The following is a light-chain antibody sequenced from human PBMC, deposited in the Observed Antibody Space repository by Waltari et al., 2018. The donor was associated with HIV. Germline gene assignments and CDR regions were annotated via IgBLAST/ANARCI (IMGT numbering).Light chain of an antibody. CDR1: QSLLHSNGNSY. J-gene: IGKJ2*01. V-gene: IGKV2-28*01. Sequence: DIVMTQSPLSLAVPPGEPASISCKSSQSLLHSNGNSYLHWYLQKPGQSPQFLIYLGSNRASGVPDRFSGSGSGTDFTLIISRVEAEDVGVYYCMQALQTPYTFGQGTKLEI. CDR2: LGS. CDR3: MQALQTPYT.